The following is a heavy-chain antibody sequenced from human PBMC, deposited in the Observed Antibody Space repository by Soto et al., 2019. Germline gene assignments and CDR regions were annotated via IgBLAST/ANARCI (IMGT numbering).Heavy chain of an antibody. CDR3: ARAYSSGCYPFDY. D-gene: IGHD6-19*01. J-gene: IGHJ4*02. V-gene: IGHV1-69*12. CDR2: IIPIFGTA. CDR1: GGTFSSYA. Sequence: QVQLVQSGAEVKKPGSSVKVSCKASGGTFSSYAISWVRQAPGQGLEGIGGIIPIFGTANYAQKFQGRVTLTADDSRITAHMDLCSLRSADTVVYYCARAYSSGCYPFDYWGQGTLVTVAS.